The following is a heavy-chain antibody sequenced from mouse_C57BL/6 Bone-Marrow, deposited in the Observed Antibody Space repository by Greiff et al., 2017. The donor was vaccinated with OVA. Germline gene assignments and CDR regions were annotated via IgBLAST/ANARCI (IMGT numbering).Heavy chain of an antibody. V-gene: IGHV1-55*01. CDR1: GYTFTSYW. D-gene: IGHD2-5*01. CDR2: IYPGSGST. Sequence: VQLQQPGAELVKPGASVKMSCKASGYTFTSYWITWVKQRPGQGLEWIGDIYPGSGSTNYNEKFKGKATLTADKSSSTAYMQLSSLTSEDSAVYFCARWAYYSNYGGYYFDYWGQGTTLTVSS. J-gene: IGHJ2*01. CDR3: ARWAYYSNYGGYYFDY.